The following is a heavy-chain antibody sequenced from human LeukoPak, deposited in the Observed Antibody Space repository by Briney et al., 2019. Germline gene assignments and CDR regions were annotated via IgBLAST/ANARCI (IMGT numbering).Heavy chain of an antibody. CDR1: GGSINNYY. V-gene: IGHV4-59*01. J-gene: IGHJ5*01. CDR2: IYYSGST. Sequence: SETLSLTCTVSGGSINNYYWSWIRQPPGKGLGWIGYIYYSGSTNYKPSLKSRVTISVDRSRNQFSLKLSSVTAADTAVYYCARGPYYDSSGFDCWGQGTLVTVSS. D-gene: IGHD3-22*01. CDR3: ARGPYYDSSGFDC.